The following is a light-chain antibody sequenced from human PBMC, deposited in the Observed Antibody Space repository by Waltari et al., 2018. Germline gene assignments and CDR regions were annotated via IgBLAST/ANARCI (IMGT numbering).Light chain of an antibody. V-gene: IGKV4-1*01. Sequence: DIVMTQSPDSLAVSLGERATTNCKSSQKVLYSSNNKNYLAWYQQKPGQPPKLLIYWASTRESGVPDRFSGSGSGTDFTLTISSLQAEDVAVYYCQQFDNLPLTFGGGTKVEIK. J-gene: IGKJ4*01. CDR2: WAS. CDR1: QKVLYSSNNKNY. CDR3: QQFDNLPLT.